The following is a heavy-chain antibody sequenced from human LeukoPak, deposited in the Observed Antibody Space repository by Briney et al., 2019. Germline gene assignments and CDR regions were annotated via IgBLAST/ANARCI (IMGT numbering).Heavy chain of an antibody. V-gene: IGHV3-48*03. D-gene: IGHD6-13*01. CDR1: GFIFNIYE. Sequence: GSLRLSCAASGFIFNIYEMNWVRQAPGKGLEWVSYISSSGSTIYYADSVKGRFTISRDNAKNSLYLQMNSLRTEDTAVYYCARGAAGRQIAAAGHWGQGTLVTVSS. CDR3: ARGAAGRQIAAAGH. CDR2: ISSSGSTI. J-gene: IGHJ4*02.